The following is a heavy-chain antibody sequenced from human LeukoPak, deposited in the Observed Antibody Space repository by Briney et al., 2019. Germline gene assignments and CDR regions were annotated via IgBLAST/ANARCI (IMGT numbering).Heavy chain of an antibody. CDR1: GFTFSSYA. J-gene: IGHJ4*02. V-gene: IGHV3-30-3*01. CDR2: ISYDGSNK. Sequence: GGSLRLSCAAPGFTFSSYAMHWVRQAPGKGLEWVAVISYDGSNKYYADSVKGRFTISRDNSKNTLYLQMNSLRAEDTAVYYCARERADTAMVTRRVFDYWGQGTLVTVSS. D-gene: IGHD5-18*01. CDR3: ARERADTAMVTRRVFDY.